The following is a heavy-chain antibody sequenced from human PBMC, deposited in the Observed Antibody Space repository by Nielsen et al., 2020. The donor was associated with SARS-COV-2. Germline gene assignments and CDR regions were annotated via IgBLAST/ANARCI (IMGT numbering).Heavy chain of an antibody. J-gene: IGHJ6*03. D-gene: IGHD1-7*01. Sequence: SVKVSCKASGGIFSSYAISWVRQAPGQGLEWLGGIIPIFDTANYAQRFQGRVTITADEPTSTAYMELSSLRSEDTAVYYCATLGDWNYLNYYYYYYMDVWGKGTTVTVSS. CDR3: ATLGDWNYLNYYYYYYMDV. CDR2: IIPIFDTA. V-gene: IGHV1-69*13. CDR1: GGIFSSYA.